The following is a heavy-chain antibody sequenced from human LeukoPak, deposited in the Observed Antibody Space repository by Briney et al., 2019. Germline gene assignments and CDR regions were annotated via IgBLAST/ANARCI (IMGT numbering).Heavy chain of an antibody. Sequence: SETLSLTCTVSGGSISSYYWSWIRQPPGKGLEWIGYIYYSGSTNYNPSLKSRVTISVDTSKNQFSLKLSSVTAADTAVHYCASFGSSGCFDYWGQGTLVTVSS. V-gene: IGHV4-59*01. CDR3: ASFGSSGCFDY. J-gene: IGHJ4*02. CDR2: IYYSGST. CDR1: GGSISSYY. D-gene: IGHD3-22*01.